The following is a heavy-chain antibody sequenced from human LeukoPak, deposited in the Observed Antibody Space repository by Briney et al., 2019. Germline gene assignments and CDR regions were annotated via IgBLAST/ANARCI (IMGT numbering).Heavy chain of an antibody. V-gene: IGHV4-59*11. D-gene: IGHD2-2*02. CDR3: ARAELSTSCYKC. Sequence: SETLSLTCTVSGGSISSHYWSWIRQPPGKGLEWIGYIYYSGSTNYNPSLKSRVTISVDTSKNQFSLKLSSVTAADTAVYYCARAELSTSCYKCWGQGTLVTVSS. CDR1: GGSISSHY. J-gene: IGHJ4*02. CDR2: IYYSGST.